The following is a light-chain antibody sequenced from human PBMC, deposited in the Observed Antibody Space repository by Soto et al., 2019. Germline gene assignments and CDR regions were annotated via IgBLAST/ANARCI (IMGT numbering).Light chain of an antibody. J-gene: IGKJ1*01. CDR2: ATS. CDR1: QGISNY. Sequence: DIQMTHSPSAMSASVGDRVTISCRASQGISNYLAWFQQKPGKVHKRLIYATSRLQSWVTSRFSRSGPEQEFPSPTTGPPLEPFATCYCLHHDGYMWTFDKGATVDLK. V-gene: IGKV1-17*03. CDR3: LHHDGYMWT.